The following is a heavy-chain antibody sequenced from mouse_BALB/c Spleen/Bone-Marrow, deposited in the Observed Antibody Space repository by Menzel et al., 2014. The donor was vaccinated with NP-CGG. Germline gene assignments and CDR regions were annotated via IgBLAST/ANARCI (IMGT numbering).Heavy chain of an antibody. CDR3: TRDGDGYYPYTLDN. V-gene: IGHV1-15*01. Sequence: QVQLQQSGAELVRPGASVKLSCKASGYTFTDYEIHWVKQTPVHGLEWIGAIYPRSGGTAYNQKFKGKATLTADKSSSIAYMELSSLTSEDSAVYDCTRDGDGYYPYTLDNWGQGTSVTVSS. CDR2: IYPRSGGT. D-gene: IGHD2-3*01. CDR1: GYTFTDYE. J-gene: IGHJ4*01.